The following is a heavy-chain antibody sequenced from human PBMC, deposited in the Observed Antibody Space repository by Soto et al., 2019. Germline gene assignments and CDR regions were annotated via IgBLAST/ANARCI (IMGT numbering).Heavy chain of an antibody. CDR3: AKQRADYGSGADTFYFDS. Sequence: EVQLLESGGGLVQPGGSLRLSCTVSGVTFSNYAMNWVRQAPGKGLEWVSSLSGSGGTTYYADSVKGRFIISRDNSKNTLYRLMNSLRPEDTALYYCAKQRADYGSGADTFYFDSWGQGALVTVSS. J-gene: IGHJ4*02. CDR1: GVTFSNYA. D-gene: IGHD3-10*01. CDR2: LSGSGGTT. V-gene: IGHV3-23*01.